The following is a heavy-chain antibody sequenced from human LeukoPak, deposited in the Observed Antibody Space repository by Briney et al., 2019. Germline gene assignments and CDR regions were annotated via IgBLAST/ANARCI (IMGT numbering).Heavy chain of an antibody. Sequence: ASVKVSCKASGYPFTTYGISWLRQAPGQGLEWVGWFSPYNGNTDYAQKVQGRVTMTTDTSTSTAHMQLRRLRSDDTAVYYCATLARDYYDSSGYFWGQGTPLTVSS. D-gene: IGHD3-22*01. J-gene: IGHJ4*02. CDR1: GYPFTTYG. V-gene: IGHV1-18*01. CDR3: ATLARDYYDSSGYF. CDR2: FSPYNGNT.